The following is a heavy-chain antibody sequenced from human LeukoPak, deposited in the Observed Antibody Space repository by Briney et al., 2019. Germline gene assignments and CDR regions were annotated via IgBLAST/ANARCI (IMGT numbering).Heavy chain of an antibody. D-gene: IGHD2-21*01. CDR2: IYHSGST. J-gene: IGHJ4*02. V-gene: IGHV4-4*02. Sequence: SETLSLTCAVSGGSISSSNWWSWVRQPPGKGLEWIGEIYHSGSTNYNPSLKSRVTMSVDKSKNQFSLKLSSVTAADTAVYYCAREDIGHIVVDYWGQGTLVTVSS. CDR3: AREDIGHIVVDY. CDR1: GGSISSSNW.